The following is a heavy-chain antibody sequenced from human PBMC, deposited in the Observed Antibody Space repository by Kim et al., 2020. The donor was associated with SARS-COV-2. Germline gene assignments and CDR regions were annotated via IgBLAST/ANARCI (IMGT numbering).Heavy chain of an antibody. J-gene: IGHJ6*02. CDR2: IKQNGGEE. CDR3: ARVVKLSGIQLWSPVYYYGMDV. CDR1: GFTFSTYW. D-gene: IGHD5-18*01. Sequence: GGSLRLSCAASGFTFSTYWMTWVRQAPGKGLEWVANIKQNGGEEYYVDSVKGRFTISRDNAKNSLFLQMNSLRAEDTAVYFCARVVKLSGIQLWSPVYYYGMDVWGQGTTVTVSS. V-gene: IGHV3-7*03.